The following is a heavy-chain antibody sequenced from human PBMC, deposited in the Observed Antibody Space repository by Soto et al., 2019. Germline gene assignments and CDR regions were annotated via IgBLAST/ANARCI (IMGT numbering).Heavy chain of an antibody. D-gene: IGHD4-17*01. V-gene: IGHV4-59*01. CDR3: ARGDYASFDY. J-gene: IGHJ4*02. CDR1: GSISSYY. Sequence: GSISSYYWSWIRQPPGKGLEWIGYIYYSGSTNYNPSLKSRVTISVDTSKNQFSLKLSSVTAADTAVYYCARGDYASFDYWGQGTLVTVSS. CDR2: IYYSGST.